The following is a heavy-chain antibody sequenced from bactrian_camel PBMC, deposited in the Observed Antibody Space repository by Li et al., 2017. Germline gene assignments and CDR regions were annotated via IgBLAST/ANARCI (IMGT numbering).Heavy chain of an antibody. Sequence: HVQLVESGGGLVQPGGSLRLSCTTTAEALDVNCISWFRQAPGQEREGVATIDTAGSATCTYAAQGRFTISRDNAKNTLYLQMNSLKPEDTAMYYCAAGSAYFSLRRYAYNYWG. D-gene: IGHD2*01. J-gene: IGHJ4*01. CDR1: AEALDVNC. CDR3: AAGSAYFSLRRYAYNY. CDR2: IDTAGSA. V-gene: IGHV3S53*01.